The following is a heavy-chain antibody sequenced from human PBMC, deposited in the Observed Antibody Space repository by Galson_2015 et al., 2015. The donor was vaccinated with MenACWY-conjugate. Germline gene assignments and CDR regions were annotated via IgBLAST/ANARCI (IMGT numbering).Heavy chain of an antibody. Sequence: SLRLSCAASGFSFTTSGMTWVRQAPGKGLEWVSSITGTSTYIHYADSVKGRFTISRDNARNSVSLQMNGLRAEDTAVYYCARGANIYYYRMDVWGKGTTVIVSS. D-gene: IGHD2-8*01. V-gene: IGHV3-21*04. CDR2: ITGTSTYI. J-gene: IGHJ6*04. CDR3: ARGANIYYYRMDV. CDR1: GFSFTTSG.